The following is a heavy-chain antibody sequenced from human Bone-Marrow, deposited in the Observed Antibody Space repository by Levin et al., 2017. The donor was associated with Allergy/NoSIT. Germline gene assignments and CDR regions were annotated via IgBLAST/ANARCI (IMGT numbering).Heavy chain of an antibody. CDR3: ASGGSNGGAY. V-gene: IGHV3-53*01. CDR2: IYGGGTT. D-gene: IGHD6-13*01. J-gene: IGHJ4*02. Sequence: GGSLRLSCAASGFTVSRNYMSWVRQAPGKGLEWVSVIYGGGTTYYVDAVKGRFTISRDNPKNIVYLQMNSLRVEDTAVYYCASGGSNGGAYWGQGTLVTVSS. CDR1: GFTVSRNY.